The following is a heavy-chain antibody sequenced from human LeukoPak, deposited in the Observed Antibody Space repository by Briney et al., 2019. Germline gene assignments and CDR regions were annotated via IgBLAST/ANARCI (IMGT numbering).Heavy chain of an antibody. Sequence: ASVKVSCKASGYTFTGYYMHWVRQAPGQGVEWMGWINPNSGDTNYAQKFQDRVTMTRDTSISTAHMELSRLRSDDPAVYYCARANPLYCSSTTCLFDYWGQGTLVTVSS. V-gene: IGHV1-2*02. CDR3: ARANPLYCSSTTCLFDY. D-gene: IGHD2-2*01. CDR2: INPNSGDT. J-gene: IGHJ4*02. CDR1: GYTFTGYY.